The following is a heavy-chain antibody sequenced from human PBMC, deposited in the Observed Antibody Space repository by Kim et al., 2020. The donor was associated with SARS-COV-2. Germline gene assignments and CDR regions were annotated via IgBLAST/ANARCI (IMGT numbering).Heavy chain of an antibody. V-gene: IGHV4-39*01. CDR3: ARHYGSYYDY. CDR2: IYYSGIT. Sequence: SETLSLTCTVSGGSISRSSYHWGWIRRPPGKGLEWIGSIYYSGITYYNPSLKSRVTISVDTSKNQFSLKLTSVTAVDTAVYFCARHYGSYYDYWGQGTLVTVSS. D-gene: IGHD1-26*01. J-gene: IGHJ4*02. CDR1: GGSISRSSYH.